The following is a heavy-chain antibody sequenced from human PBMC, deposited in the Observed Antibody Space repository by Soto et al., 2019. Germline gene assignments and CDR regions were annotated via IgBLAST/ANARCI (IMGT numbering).Heavy chain of an antibody. CDR1: GFTFSSYA. CDR3: ARYIAAAATLDYYYGMDV. Sequence: GGSLRLSCAASGFTFSSYAMSWVRQAPGKGLEWVSAISGSGGSTYYADSVKGRFTISRDNSKNTLYLQMNSLRSEDTAVYYCARYIAAAATLDYYYGMDVWGQGTTVTVSS. D-gene: IGHD6-13*01. J-gene: IGHJ6*02. CDR2: ISGSGGST. V-gene: IGHV3-23*01.